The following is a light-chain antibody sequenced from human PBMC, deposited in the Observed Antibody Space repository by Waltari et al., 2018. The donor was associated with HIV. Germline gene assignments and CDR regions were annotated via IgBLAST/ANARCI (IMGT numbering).Light chain of an antibody. CDR1: SSDVGGYNY. CDR3: SSYTSSSTLAWV. CDR2: DVS. Sequence: QSALTQPASVSGSPGQSITISCTGTSSDVGGYNYVSWYQQHPGKAPKLRIYDVSNRPSGVSNRVSGSKSGNTASLTISGLQAEDEADYYCSSYTSSSTLAWVFGGGTKLTVL. V-gene: IGLV2-14*01. J-gene: IGLJ3*02.